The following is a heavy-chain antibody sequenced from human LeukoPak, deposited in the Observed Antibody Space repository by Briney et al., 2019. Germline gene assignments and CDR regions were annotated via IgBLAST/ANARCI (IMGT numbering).Heavy chain of an antibody. CDR1: GYTFTSYY. V-gene: IGHV1-46*01. CDR3: ARDRITMIVVPKRNWFDP. D-gene: IGHD3-22*01. Sequence: ASVKVSCKASGYTFTSYYMHWVRQAPGRGLEWMGIINPSGGSTSYAQKFQGRVTMTRDTSTSTVYMELSSLRSEDTAVYYCARDRITMIVVPKRNWFDPWGQGTLVTVSS. J-gene: IGHJ5*02. CDR2: INPSGGST.